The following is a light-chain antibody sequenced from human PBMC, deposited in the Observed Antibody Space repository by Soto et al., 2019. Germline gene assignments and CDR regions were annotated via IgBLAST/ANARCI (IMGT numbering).Light chain of an antibody. CDR1: QSVSSN. Sequence: IVMTQSQPTLSVYRGEGAPLSCRASQSVSSNLAWYQQKPGQAPTLLIYGASTRATGIPARFSGSGSGTEFTLTLSSRQSEYFAVYYCQQYNNWPRTFGQGTKVDTK. CDR3: QQYNNWPRT. J-gene: IGKJ1*01. V-gene: IGKV3-15*01. CDR2: GAS.